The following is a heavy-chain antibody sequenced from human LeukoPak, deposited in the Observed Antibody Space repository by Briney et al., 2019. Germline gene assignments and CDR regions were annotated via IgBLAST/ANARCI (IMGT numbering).Heavy chain of an antibody. CDR1: GFTFSNAW. D-gene: IGHD3-10*01. CDR3: TTLTLGITMVRGVKSDFDY. J-gene: IGHJ4*02. V-gene: IGHV3-15*01. Sequence: GGSLRLSCAASGFTFSNAWMSWVRQAPRKGLEWVGRIKSKTDGGTTDYAAPVKGRFTISRDDSKNTLYLQMNSLKTEDTAVYYCTTLTLGITMVRGVKSDFDYWGQGTLVTVSS. CDR2: IKSKTDGGTT.